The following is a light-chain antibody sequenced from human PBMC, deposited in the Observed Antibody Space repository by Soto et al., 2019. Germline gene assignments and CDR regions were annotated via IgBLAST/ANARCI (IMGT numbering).Light chain of an antibody. J-gene: IGLJ3*02. CDR3: SSYTGDNTWM. CDR1: SSDIGAYKY. CDR2: EVN. Sequence: QSALTQPASVSGSPGQPITISCSGTSSDIGAYKYVSWYQPHPGKVPKLMIYEVNNRPSGVSDRFSGSKSGNTASLTISGLQAEDEADYYCSSYTGDNTWMFGGGTKLTVL. V-gene: IGLV2-14*01.